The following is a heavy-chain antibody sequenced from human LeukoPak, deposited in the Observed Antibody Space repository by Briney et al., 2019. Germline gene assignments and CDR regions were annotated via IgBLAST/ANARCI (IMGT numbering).Heavy chain of an antibody. CDR2: IYYSGST. CDR3: VQSPYYYYYYYMDV. V-gene: IGHV4-61*05. Sequence: KTSETLSLTCSVSGGSISSRSYYWSWIRQPPGKGLEWIGYIYYSGSTNYNPSLKSRVTISVDTSKNQFSLKLSSVTAADTAVYYCVQSPYYYYYYYMDVWGKGTTVTVSS. CDR1: GGSISSRSYY. J-gene: IGHJ6*03.